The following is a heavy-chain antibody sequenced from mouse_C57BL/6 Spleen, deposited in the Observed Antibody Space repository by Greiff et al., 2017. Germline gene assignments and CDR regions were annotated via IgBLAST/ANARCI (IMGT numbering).Heavy chain of an antibody. D-gene: IGHD4-1*01. V-gene: IGHV1-19*01. Sequence: VQLQQSGPVLVKPGASVKMSCKASGYTFTDYYMNWVKQSHGKSLEWIGVINPYNGGTSYNQKFKGKATLTVDKSSSTAYMERNSLTSEDSAVXYCARGTGSWFAYWGQGTLVTVSA. CDR2: INPYNGGT. CDR3: ARGTGSWFAY. CDR1: GYTFTDYY. J-gene: IGHJ3*01.